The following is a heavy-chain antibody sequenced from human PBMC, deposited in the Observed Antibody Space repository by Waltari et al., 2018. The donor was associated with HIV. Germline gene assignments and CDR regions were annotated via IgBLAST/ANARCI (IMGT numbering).Heavy chain of an antibody. CDR1: GYTFTRYY. V-gene: IGHV1-46*01. CDR2: INPSVGST. J-gene: IGHJ3*02. D-gene: IGHD1-1*01. CDR3: ATQQRRAFDI. Sequence: VQLLQSGAEVKKPGASARVSCKASGYTFTRYYMHWVRQAPAQGLEWMGLINPSVGSTTYAKNFPGRVTITRDTSSSTVYMELSILSSEDTAVYYCATQQRRAFDIWGLGTMVAVSS.